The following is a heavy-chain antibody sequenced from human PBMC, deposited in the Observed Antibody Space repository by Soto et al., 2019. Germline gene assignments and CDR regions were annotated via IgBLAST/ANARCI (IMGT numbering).Heavy chain of an antibody. D-gene: IGHD4-17*01. CDR1: GGSSSSADSY. V-gene: IGHV4-30-4*01. CDR3: AGVRTLTSYYYGMDV. J-gene: IGHJ6*02. Sequence: HVQLQEAGPGLVKPSQTLSLTCTVSGGSSSSADSYWGGSRQPPGKGIEWIGYIYYSGSTYYNPSIKSRVTISVDTSTNPCSLKLSSVTAADTAVYYCAGVRTLTSYYYGMDVWGQGTTVTVSS. CDR2: IYYSGST.